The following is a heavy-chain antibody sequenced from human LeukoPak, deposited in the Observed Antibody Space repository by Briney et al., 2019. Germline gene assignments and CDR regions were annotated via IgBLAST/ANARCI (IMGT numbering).Heavy chain of an antibody. D-gene: IGHD2-8*01. CDR3: ARGYCTNGVCRYYYYYMDV. CDR1: GGSVSSSHY. J-gene: IGHJ6*03. CDR2: IYYGGST. V-gene: IGHV4-39*07. Sequence: SETLSLTCTVSGGSVSSSHYWGWIRQPPGKGLEWIGSIYYGGSTYYNASLRSRVTTSVDTSKNQFSLKLSSVTAADTAVYYCARGYCTNGVCRYYYYYMDVWGKGTTVTVSS.